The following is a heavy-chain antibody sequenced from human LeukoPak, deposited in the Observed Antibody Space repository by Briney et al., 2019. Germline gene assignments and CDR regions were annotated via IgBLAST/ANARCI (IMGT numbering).Heavy chain of an antibody. Sequence: GESLKISCKGSGYSFTSYWIGWVRQMPGKGLEWMGIIYPGDSDTRYSPSFQGQVTISADKSLSTAYLQWSSLKASDTAMYYCARHAYYYDSSGYYDWFDPWGQGTLVTVSS. D-gene: IGHD3-22*01. V-gene: IGHV5-51*01. CDR2: IYPGDSDT. J-gene: IGHJ5*02. CDR1: GYSFTSYW. CDR3: ARHAYYYDSSGYYDWFDP.